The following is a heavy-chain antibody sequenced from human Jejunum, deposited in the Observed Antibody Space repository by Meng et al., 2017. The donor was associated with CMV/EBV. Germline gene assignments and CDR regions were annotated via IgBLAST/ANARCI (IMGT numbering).Heavy chain of an antibody. CDR1: SNYD. D-gene: IGHD2-15*01. J-gene: IGHJ6*02. CDR3: ARAGVVVTATPHYYGMDV. Sequence: SNYDMNWVRQAPGKGLEWVSAISASGDTTYYADSVKGRFTISRDNSKNTLFLQMSSLRAEDTAVYYCARAGVVVTATPHYYGMDVWGQGTAVTVSS. CDR2: ISASGDTT. V-gene: IGHV3-23*01.